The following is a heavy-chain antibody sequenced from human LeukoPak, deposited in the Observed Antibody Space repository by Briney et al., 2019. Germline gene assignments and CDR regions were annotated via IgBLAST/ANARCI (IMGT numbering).Heavy chain of an antibody. D-gene: IGHD4-11*01. Sequence: ASVKVSCKASGYTFTSYYMHWVRQAPGQGLEWMGIINPSGGSTSYAQKFQGRVTMTRDTSTSTVYMELSSLRSEDTAVYYCARDPAGTTQRDNWFDTWGQGTLVTVSS. CDR3: ARDPAGTTQRDNWFDT. V-gene: IGHV1-46*01. J-gene: IGHJ5*02. CDR1: GYTFTSYY. CDR2: INPSGGST.